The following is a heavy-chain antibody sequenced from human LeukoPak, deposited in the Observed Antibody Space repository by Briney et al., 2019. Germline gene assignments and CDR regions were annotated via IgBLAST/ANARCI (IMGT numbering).Heavy chain of an antibody. Sequence: GGSLRLSCAASGFTCSDYYMSWLRQAPGKGLEWVSYISSSGSTIYYADSVKGRFTISRDNAKNSLYLQMNSLRAEDTAVYYCARDRGRWLQLGPSGYWGQGTLVTVSS. D-gene: IGHD5-24*01. J-gene: IGHJ4*02. CDR1: GFTCSDYY. CDR3: ARDRGRWLQLGPSGY. CDR2: ISSSGSTI. V-gene: IGHV3-11*04.